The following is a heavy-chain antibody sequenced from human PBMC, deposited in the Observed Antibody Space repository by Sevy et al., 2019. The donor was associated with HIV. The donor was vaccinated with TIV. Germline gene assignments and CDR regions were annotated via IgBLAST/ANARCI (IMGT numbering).Heavy chain of an antibody. CDR2: INAGNGNT. J-gene: IGHJ6*03. CDR3: AREKRSYYGSGSYPIPTLYMDV. Sequence: ASVKVSCKASGYTFTSYAMHWVRQAPGQRLEWMGWINAGNGNTKYSQKSQGRVTITRDTSASTAYMELSSLRSEDTAVYYCAREKRSYYGSGSYPIPTLYMDVWGKGTTVTVSS. D-gene: IGHD3-10*01. CDR1: GYTFTSYA. V-gene: IGHV1-3*01.